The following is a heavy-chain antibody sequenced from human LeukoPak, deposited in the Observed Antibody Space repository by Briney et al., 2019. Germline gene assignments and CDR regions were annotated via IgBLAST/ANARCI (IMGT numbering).Heavy chain of an antibody. J-gene: IGHJ3*02. CDR1: GFTFSNYW. CDR3: ARHRSGGSQDDAFDI. Sequence: PGGSLRLSCVASGFTFSNYWMTWVRQSPGKGLEWVANIKQDGSEKYYVDSVKGRFTISRDNAKNSLYLQMNSLRAEDTAVYYCARHRSGGSQDDAFDIWGRGTFVTVSS. V-gene: IGHV3-7*01. D-gene: IGHD2-15*01. CDR2: IKQDGSEK.